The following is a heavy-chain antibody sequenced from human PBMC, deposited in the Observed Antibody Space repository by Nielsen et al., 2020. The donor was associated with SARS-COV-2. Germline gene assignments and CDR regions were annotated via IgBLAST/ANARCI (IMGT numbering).Heavy chain of an antibody. D-gene: IGHD6-19*01. J-gene: IGHJ4*02. CDR1: GGSFSGYY. V-gene: IGHV4-34*01. Sequence: GSLRLSCAVYGGSFSGYYWSWIRQPPGKGLDWIGEINHSGSTNYNPSLKSRVTISVDTSKNQFSLKLSSVTAADTAVYYCARESYSSGWYSWGQGTLVTVSS. CDR3: ARESYSSGWYS. CDR2: INHSGST.